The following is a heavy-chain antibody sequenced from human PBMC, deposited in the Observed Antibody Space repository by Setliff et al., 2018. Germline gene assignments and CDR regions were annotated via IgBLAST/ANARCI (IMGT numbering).Heavy chain of an antibody. J-gene: IGHJ6*03. CDR2: ILFSGDT. CDR3: ARDNRARHYMDV. CDR1: GYSISSGFS. Sequence: SETLSLTCAVPGYSISSGFSWVWIRQSPGKGLEWIGRILFSGDTYYNPSLNSRVTISADTSKNQFSLNLSSVTAAGTAVYYCARDNRARHYMDVWGKGTTVTVSS. D-gene: IGHD3-10*01. V-gene: IGHV4-38-2*02.